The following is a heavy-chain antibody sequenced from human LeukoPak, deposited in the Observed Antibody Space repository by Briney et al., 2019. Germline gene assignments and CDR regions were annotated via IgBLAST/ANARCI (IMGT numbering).Heavy chain of an antibody. Sequence: GGSLRLSCAASGFTFSSYWMSWVRQAPGKGLEWVANIKQDGSEKYYVDSVKGRFTISRDNAKNSLYLQMNSLRAEDTAVYYCASGYGSETPGYYYGMDVWGQGTTVTVSS. CDR1: GFTFSSYW. CDR2: IKQDGSEK. D-gene: IGHD3-10*01. J-gene: IGHJ6*02. CDR3: ASGYGSETPGYYYGMDV. V-gene: IGHV3-7*03.